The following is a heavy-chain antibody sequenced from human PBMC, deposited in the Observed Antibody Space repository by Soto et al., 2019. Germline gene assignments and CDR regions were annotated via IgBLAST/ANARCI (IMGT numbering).Heavy chain of an antibody. CDR1: GFTFSSYA. CDR3: AKGRGTITRYFSMDV. V-gene: IGHV3-23*01. Sequence: EVQLLESGGGLVQPGGSLRLLCAASGFTFSSYAMSWVRQAPGKGLEWVSDISGSGGSTYYADSVKGRFTISRDNSKSTLYLQMNSLRAEDTAIYFSAKGRGTITRYFSMDVWGQGTTVTVSS. CDR2: ISGSGGST. J-gene: IGHJ6*02. D-gene: IGHD1-20*01.